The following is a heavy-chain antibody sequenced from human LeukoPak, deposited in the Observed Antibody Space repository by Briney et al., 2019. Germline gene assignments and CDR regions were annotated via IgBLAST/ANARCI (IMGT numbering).Heavy chain of an antibody. CDR3: ARFGVVVPAAMGYYYYYYMDV. CDR2: IYYSGST. Sequence: PSETLSLTCTVSGGSISSYYWSWIRQPPRKGLEWIGYIYYSGSTNYNPSLKSRVTISVDTSKNQFSLKLSSVTAADTAVYYCARFGVVVPAAMGYYYYYYMDVWGKGTTVTVSS. CDR1: GGSISSYY. D-gene: IGHD2-2*01. V-gene: IGHV4-59*01. J-gene: IGHJ6*03.